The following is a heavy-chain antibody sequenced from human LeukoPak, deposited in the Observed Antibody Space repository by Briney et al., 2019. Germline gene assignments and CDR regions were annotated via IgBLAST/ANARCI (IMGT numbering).Heavy chain of an antibody. J-gene: IGHJ4*02. CDR2: INWNGGST. V-gene: IGHV3-20*04. D-gene: IGHD3-16*02. CDR3: ARAYREGFDY. Sequence: GGSLRLSCTASGFKFDDYGMSWVRHAPGKGLEWVSGINWNGGSTGYADSVKGRFTISRDNAKNSLYLQMNSLRAEDTALYYCARAYREGFDYWGQGTLVTVSS. CDR1: GFKFDDYG.